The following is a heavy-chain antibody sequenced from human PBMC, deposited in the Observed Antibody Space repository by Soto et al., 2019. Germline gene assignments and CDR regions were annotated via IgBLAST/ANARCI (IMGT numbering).Heavy chain of an antibody. Sequence: QVQLQQWGAGRLNPSETLSLTCAVYGGYFSGYYWSWIRQPPGKGLEWNGEITHNGRTNYTTSIKSRVTISVDTSKNQCALKLSSVTAADTAVYYCAREGGTAPFDYWGQGTLVTVSS. CDR2: ITHNGRT. V-gene: IGHV4-34*01. CDR3: AREGGTAPFDY. J-gene: IGHJ4*02. D-gene: IGHD1-1*01. CDR1: GGYFSGYY.